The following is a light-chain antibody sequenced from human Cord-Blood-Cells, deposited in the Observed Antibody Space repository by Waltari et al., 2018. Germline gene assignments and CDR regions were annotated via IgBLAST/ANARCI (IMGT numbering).Light chain of an antibody. CDR3: CSYAGSSTVV. Sequence: QSALTQPASVSGSPGQSITISCTGTSSVVGSYNLVSWYQQHPGKAPKPMIYEDSKSPSGVSNRFSGSKSGNTASLTISGLQAEDEADYYCCSYAGSSTVVFGGGTKLTVL. CDR1: SSVVGSYNL. CDR2: EDS. J-gene: IGLJ2*01. V-gene: IGLV2-23*01.